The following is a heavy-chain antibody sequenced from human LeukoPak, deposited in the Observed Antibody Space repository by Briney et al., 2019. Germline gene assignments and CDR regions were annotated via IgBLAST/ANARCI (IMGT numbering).Heavy chain of an antibody. CDR3: ASLYGSGSRDAFDI. V-gene: IGHV3-7*03. CDR2: IKQDGSEK. D-gene: IGHD3-10*01. Sequence: PGGSLRLPCAAFGFTFSSYWMRWGRQAPGKGLGGVGNIKQDGSEKYYVDSVKGRFTISRDNAKTSLYLQMNSLRAEDTAVYYCASLYGSGSRDAFDIWGQGTMVTVSS. J-gene: IGHJ3*02. CDR1: GFTFSSYW.